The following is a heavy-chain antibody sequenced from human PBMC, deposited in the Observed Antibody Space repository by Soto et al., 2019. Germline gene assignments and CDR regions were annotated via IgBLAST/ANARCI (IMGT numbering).Heavy chain of an antibody. Sequence: QVQLVQSGAEVKKPGSSVKVSCKASGGTFSSYAISWVRQAPGQGLEWMGGIIPIFGTANYAQKFQGRVTITADKSTSTAYMELSSLRSEDTAVYYCAREERNGGIVTIFGVVTHQYYYYGMDVWGQGTTVTVSS. V-gene: IGHV1-69*06. D-gene: IGHD3-3*01. J-gene: IGHJ6*02. CDR3: AREERNGGIVTIFGVVTHQYYYYGMDV. CDR1: GGTFSSYA. CDR2: IIPIFGTA.